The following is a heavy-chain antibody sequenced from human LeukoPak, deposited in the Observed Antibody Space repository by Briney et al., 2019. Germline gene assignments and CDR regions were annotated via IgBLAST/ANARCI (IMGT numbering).Heavy chain of an antibody. CDR1: GGSFSGYY. CDR3: ASLRLGYCSSTSCYDAFDI. CDR2: INHRGST. V-gene: IGHV4-34*01. D-gene: IGHD2-2*01. Sequence: KPSETLSLTCAVYGGSFSGYYWSWLRQPPGKGLEWIGEINHRGSTNYNPSLKSRVTISVDTSKNPFSLRLSSVTAADTAVYYCASLRLGYCSSTSCYDAFDIWGQGTMVTVSS. J-gene: IGHJ3*02.